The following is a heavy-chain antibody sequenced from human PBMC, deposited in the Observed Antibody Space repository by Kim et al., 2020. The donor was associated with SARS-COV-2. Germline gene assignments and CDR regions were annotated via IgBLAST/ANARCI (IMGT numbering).Heavy chain of an antibody. Sequence: GGSLRLSCAASGFTFSSYAMSWVRQAPGKGLEWVAATRTSGGNTYYVDSVKGRFTISRDNSKNTLYLQMNSLRAVDTAVYYCAKDRTFEQWGKGTLVTVSS. V-gene: IGHV3-23*01. J-gene: IGHJ1*01. CDR1: GFTFSSYA. CDR2: TRTSGGNT. D-gene: IGHD3-10*01. CDR3: AKDRTFEQ.